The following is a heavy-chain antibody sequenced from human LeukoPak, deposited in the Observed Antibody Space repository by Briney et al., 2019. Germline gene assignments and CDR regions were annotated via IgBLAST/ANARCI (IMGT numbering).Heavy chain of an antibody. CDR1: GYSINSGYY. CDR2: IYHSGST. CDR3: ARGRIGSYGPFDY. V-gene: IGHV4-38-2*02. Sequence: SETLSLTCSVSGYSINSGYYWGWIRQPPGKGLEWIGSIYHSGSTYYNPSLKSRVTISVDTSKNQFSLKLSSVTAADTAVYYCARGRIGSYGPFDYWGQGTLVTVSS. D-gene: IGHD1-26*01. J-gene: IGHJ4*02.